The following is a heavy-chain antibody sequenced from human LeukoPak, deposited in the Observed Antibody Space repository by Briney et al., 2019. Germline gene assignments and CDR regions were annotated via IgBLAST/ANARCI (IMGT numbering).Heavy chain of an antibody. V-gene: IGHV1-18*01. CDR3: ARDLQQQLVLDYFVY. Sequence: ASVKVSCKASGYTFTTYGISWVRQAPGQGLEWMGWISAYNGNTNYAQKLQGRVTMTTDTSTSTAYMELRSLRSDDTAVYYCARDLQQQLVLDYFVYWGEGALVTVSS. CDR1: GYTFTTYG. J-gene: IGHJ4*02. D-gene: IGHD6-13*01. CDR2: ISAYNGNT.